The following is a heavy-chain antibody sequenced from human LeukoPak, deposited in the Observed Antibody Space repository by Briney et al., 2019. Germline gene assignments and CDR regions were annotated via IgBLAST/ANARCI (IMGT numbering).Heavy chain of an antibody. Sequence: ASVKVSCKASGYAFTSYAMHWVRQAPGQRLEWMGWINAGNGTTKYSQKFQGRVTITRDTSASTAYMELSSLRSEDTAVYYCARVRSGTGFFDYWGQGTLVTVSS. CDR1: GYAFTSYA. D-gene: IGHD1-1*01. V-gene: IGHV1-3*01. CDR2: INAGNGTT. J-gene: IGHJ4*02. CDR3: ARVRSGTGFFDY.